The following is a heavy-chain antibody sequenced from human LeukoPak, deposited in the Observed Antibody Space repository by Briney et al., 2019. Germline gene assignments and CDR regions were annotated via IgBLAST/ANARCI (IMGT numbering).Heavy chain of an antibody. CDR3: AELGITMIGGV. J-gene: IGHJ6*04. V-gene: IGHV3-48*03. D-gene: IGHD3-10*02. CDR2: ISSSGSTI. CDR1: GFTFSSYA. Sequence: GGSLRLSCGASGFTFSSYAMTWVRQAPGKGLEWVSYISSSGSTIYYADSVKGRFTISRDNAKNSLYLQMNSLRAEDTAVYYCAELGITMIGGVWGKGTTVTISS.